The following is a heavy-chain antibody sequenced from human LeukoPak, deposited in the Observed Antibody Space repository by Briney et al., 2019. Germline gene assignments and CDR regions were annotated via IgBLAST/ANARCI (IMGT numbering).Heavy chain of an antibody. J-gene: IGHJ4*02. CDR2: ISSSSSYI. CDR1: GFTFSSYS. D-gene: IGHD2-15*01. Sequence: GGPLRLSCAASGFTFSSYSMNWVRQAPGKGLEWVSSISSSSSYIYYADSVKGRFTISRDNAKNSLYLQMNSLRAEDTAVYYCAGPDPYCSGGSCSFFDYWGQGTLVTVSS. V-gene: IGHV3-21*01. CDR3: AGPDPYCSGGSCSFFDY.